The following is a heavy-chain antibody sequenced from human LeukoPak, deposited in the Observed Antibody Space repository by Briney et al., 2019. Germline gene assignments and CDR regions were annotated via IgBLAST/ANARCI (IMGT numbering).Heavy chain of an antibody. D-gene: IGHD2-15*01. CDR1: GFTFTSYG. CDR3: ARGADGVSSNSRGWFDP. Sequence: PGGSLRLSCEASGFTFTSYGLSWVRRAPGKGLEWVSSISTSSSYIYYADSVRGRFTISRDNAKNSLYLQMNSLRAEDTAVYSCARGADGVSSNSRGWFDPWGQGTLVTVSS. J-gene: IGHJ5*02. CDR2: ISTSSSYI. V-gene: IGHV3-21*01.